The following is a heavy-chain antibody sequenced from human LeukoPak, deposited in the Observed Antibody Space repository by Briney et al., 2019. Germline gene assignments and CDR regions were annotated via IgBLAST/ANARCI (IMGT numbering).Heavy chain of an antibody. J-gene: IGHJ4*02. D-gene: IGHD1-26*01. CDR1: EFTFRKNG. Sequence: PGGSLRLSCAATEFTFRKNGRGWVRQTVGKGLECVAKIREDGNEKHYVDSVKGRFTISRDNAKNSLFLQMNNLRVDDTAVYYCVRDYRGGWNDYWGQGTLVTVSS. CDR3: VRDYRGGWNDY. V-gene: IGHV3-7*01. CDR2: IREDGNEK.